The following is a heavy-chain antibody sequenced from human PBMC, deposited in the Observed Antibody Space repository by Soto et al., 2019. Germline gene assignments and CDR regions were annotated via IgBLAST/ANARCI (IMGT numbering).Heavy chain of an antibody. Sequence: GASVKVSCKASGYTFTSYGISWVRQAPGQGLEWMGWTSAYNGNTNYAQKLQGRATMTTDTSTSTAYMELRSLRSDDTAVYYCARDIVLMVYEGPPADYGMDVWGQGTTVTVSS. CDR2: TSAYNGNT. CDR1: GYTFTSYG. J-gene: IGHJ6*02. V-gene: IGHV1-18*04. CDR3: ARDIVLMVYEGPPADYGMDV. D-gene: IGHD2-8*01.